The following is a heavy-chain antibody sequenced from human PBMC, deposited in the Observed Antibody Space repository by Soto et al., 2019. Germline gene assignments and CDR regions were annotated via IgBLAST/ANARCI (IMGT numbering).Heavy chain of an antibody. J-gene: IGHJ4*02. CDR2: IIPIFGTA. Sequence: SVKVSCKASGFTFTSYAISWVRQAPGQGLEWMGGIIPIFGTANYAQKFQGRVTITADESTSTAYMELSSLRSEDTAVYYCASAYDSSGYYYFDYWGQGTLVTVSS. V-gene: IGHV1-69*13. D-gene: IGHD3-22*01. CDR1: GFTFTSYA. CDR3: ASAYDSSGYYYFDY.